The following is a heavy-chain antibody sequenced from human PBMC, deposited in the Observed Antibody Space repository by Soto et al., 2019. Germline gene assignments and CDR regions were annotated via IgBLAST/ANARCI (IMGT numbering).Heavy chain of an antibody. CDR1: GYSFAGYW. Sequence: GASLKISCKGSGYSFAGYWITWVRQMPGKGLEWMGRIDPSDSQTYYSPSFRGHVTISAAKSITTVFLQMDSLTAEDTAVYYCVRGERVGDPMFDYWGQGVLVTVSS. J-gene: IGHJ4*02. D-gene: IGHD2-21*02. CDR3: VRGERVGDPMFDY. CDR2: IDPSDSQT. V-gene: IGHV5-10-1*01.